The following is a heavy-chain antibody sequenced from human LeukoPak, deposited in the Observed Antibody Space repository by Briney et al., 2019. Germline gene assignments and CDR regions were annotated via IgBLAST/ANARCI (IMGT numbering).Heavy chain of an antibody. CDR2: ISSSGTYI. D-gene: IGHD3-22*01. CDR1: GFTFSSYS. V-gene: IGHV3-21*01. CDR3: ARVGYYDSSDYYHEDGFDI. J-gene: IGHJ3*02. Sequence: GGSLRLSCAASGFTFSSYSMNWVRQAPGKGLEWVSSISSSGTYIYYADSVKGRFTISRDNAKNSLYLQMNSLRAEDTAVYYCARVGYYDSSDYYHEDGFDIWGQGTMVTVSS.